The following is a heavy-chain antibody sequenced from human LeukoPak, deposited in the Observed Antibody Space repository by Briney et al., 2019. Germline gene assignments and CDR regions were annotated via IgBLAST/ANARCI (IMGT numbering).Heavy chain of an antibody. CDR2: IYTSGST. J-gene: IGHJ6*03. CDR1: GGSISSGSYY. V-gene: IGHV4-61*02. Sequence: KTSETLSLTCTVSGGSISSGSYYWSWIRQPAGKGLEWIGRIYTSGSTNYNPSLKSRVTISVDTSKNQFSLKLSSVTAADTAVYYCARAGLYYYYMDVWGKGTTVTISS. CDR3: ARAGLYYYYMDV.